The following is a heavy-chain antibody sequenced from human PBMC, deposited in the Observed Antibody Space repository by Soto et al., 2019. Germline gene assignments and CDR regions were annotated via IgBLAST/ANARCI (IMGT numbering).Heavy chain of an antibody. D-gene: IGHD2-2*01. CDR3: ARSAVPERIIVVVPAAIRGVRFDP. CDR1: GYTFTSYD. CDR2: MNPNSGNT. Sequence: GASVKVSCKASGYTFTSYDINWVRQATGQGLEWMGWMNPNSGNTGYAQKFQGRVTMTRNTSISTAYMELSSLRSENTAMYYCARSAVPERIIVVVPAAIRGVRFDPWGQGTLVTVSS. V-gene: IGHV1-8*01. J-gene: IGHJ5*02.